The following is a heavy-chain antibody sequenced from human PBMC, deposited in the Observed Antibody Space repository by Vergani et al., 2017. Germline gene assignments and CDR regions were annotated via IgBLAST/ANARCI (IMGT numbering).Heavy chain of an antibody. D-gene: IGHD2-8*01. CDR2: IKSDGSIT. CDR1: GFSFNSYW. V-gene: IGHV3-74*02. J-gene: IGHJ5*01. Sequence: EVQLVESGGGLVKPGGSLRLSCSASGFSFNSYWMHWVRQVPGKGLLWVSRIKSDGSITAYADSVKGRFTISRDNAQNTLYLQMNSLRVEDTGVYYCASARCIETCYMANGLESWGQGTMVTVSS. CDR3: ASARCIETCYMANGLES.